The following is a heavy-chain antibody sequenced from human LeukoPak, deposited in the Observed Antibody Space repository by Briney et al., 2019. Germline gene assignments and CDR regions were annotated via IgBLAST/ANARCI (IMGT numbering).Heavy chain of an antibody. Sequence: GRSLRLSCAASRFTSSSYGMHWVRQAPGKGLEWVAVIWYDGSNKYYADSVKGRFTISRDNSKNTLYLQMNSLRAEDTAVYYCARKGGYSFHFDYWGQGTLVTDSS. V-gene: IGHV3-33*01. J-gene: IGHJ4*02. CDR3: ARKGGYSFHFDY. D-gene: IGHD5-18*01. CDR2: IWYDGSNK. CDR1: RFTSSSYG.